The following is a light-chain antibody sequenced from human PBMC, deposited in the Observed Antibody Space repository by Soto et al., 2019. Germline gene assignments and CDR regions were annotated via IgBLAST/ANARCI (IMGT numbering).Light chain of an antibody. Sequence: QSALTQPASVSGSPGQSITISCTGTSSDVGGYNYVSWYQQHPGKAPKLMIYEVSNRPSGVSNRFSGSKSGNTASLTISGLQAEDAADYYFSSYTSSSPVVFGGGTKLTVL. CDR1: SSDVGGYNY. CDR3: SSYTSSSPVV. V-gene: IGLV2-14*01. J-gene: IGLJ2*01. CDR2: EVS.